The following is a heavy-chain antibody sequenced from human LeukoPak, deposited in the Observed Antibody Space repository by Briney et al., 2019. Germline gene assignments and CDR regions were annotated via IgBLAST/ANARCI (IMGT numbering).Heavy chain of an antibody. CDR3: ARGPYSSGWYADY. Sequence: SVKVSCKASGGTFSSYAISWVRQAPGQGLEWMGGIIPISGTANYAQKFQGRVTITADKSTSTAYMELSSLRSEDTAVYYCARGPYSSGWYADYWGQGTLVTVSS. D-gene: IGHD6-19*01. V-gene: IGHV1-69*06. J-gene: IGHJ4*02. CDR2: IIPISGTA. CDR1: GGTFSSYA.